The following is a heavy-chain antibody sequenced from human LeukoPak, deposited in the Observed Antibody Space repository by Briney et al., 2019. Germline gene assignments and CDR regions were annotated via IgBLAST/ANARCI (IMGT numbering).Heavy chain of an antibody. V-gene: IGHV3-20*04. J-gene: IGHJ4*02. CDR1: GFTFDDYG. D-gene: IGHD5-24*01. Sequence: GGSLRLSCAASGFTFDDYGMSWVRQAPGKGLEWVSGINWNGGSTGYVDSGKGRFTISRDNAKKFLYLQMNSLRGEDTALYYCARVVLSRGERDYWGQGTLVTVSS. CDR2: INWNGGST. CDR3: ARVVLSRGERDY.